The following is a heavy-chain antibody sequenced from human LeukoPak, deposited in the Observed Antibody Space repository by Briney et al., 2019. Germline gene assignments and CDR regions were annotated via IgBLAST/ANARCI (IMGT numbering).Heavy chain of an antibody. CDR2: IIPIFGTA. J-gene: IGHJ4*02. D-gene: IGHD3-22*01. CDR3: ARVGPNYDSSGLTHNYYFDY. Sequence: LRASVKVSCKASGGTFSSYAISWVRQAPGQGLEWMGGIIPIFGTANYAQKFQGRVTITADESTSTAYMELSSLRSEDTAVYYCARVGPNYDSSGLTHNYYFDYWGQGTLVTVSS. CDR1: GGTFSSYA. V-gene: IGHV1-69*01.